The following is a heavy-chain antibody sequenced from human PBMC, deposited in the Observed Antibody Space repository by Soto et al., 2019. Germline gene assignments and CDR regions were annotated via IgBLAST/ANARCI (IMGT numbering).Heavy chain of an antibody. CDR2: MNPNSGNT. Sequence: QVQLVQSGAEVKKPGASVKVSCKASGYTFTSYDINWVLQATGQGLEWMGWMNPNSGNTGYAQKFQGRVTMTRNTSISTAYMELSSLRSEDTAVYYCARYCSSTSCSTSGFGVWGQGTTVTVSS. CDR3: ARYCSSTSCSTSGFGV. D-gene: IGHD2-2*01. V-gene: IGHV1-8*01. CDR1: GYTFTSYD. J-gene: IGHJ6*02.